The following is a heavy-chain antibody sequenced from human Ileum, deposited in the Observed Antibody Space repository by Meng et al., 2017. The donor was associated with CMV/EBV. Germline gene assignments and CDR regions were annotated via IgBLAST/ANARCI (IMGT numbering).Heavy chain of an antibody. CDR2: ISSESNTI. D-gene: IGHD1-1*01. J-gene: IGHJ5*02. V-gene: IGHV3-48*03. Sequence: GGSLRPSCAASGFTFSSYEMNWVRQAPGKGLEWVSYISSESNTIIYADSVKGRFTISRDNAKNSLYLQMNSLRDEDTAVYYCARARATARGMNWFDPWGQGTLVTVSS. CDR3: ARARATARGMNWFDP. CDR1: GFTFSSYE.